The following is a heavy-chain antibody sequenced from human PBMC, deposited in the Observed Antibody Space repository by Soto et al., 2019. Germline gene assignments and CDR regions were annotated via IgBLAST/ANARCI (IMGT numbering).Heavy chain of an antibody. J-gene: IGHJ3*02. V-gene: IGHV3-21*01. CDR1: GFTFSNSI. D-gene: IGHD6-13*01. CDR3: ATSTWYAFDI. Sequence: VGSLRLSCAASGFTFSNSIINWVRQAPGQGLEWVSSISGSSDFLYYADSVKGRFTISRDTATNSLYLQMDSLRAEDTAVYYCATSTWYAFDIWGQGTMVTVSS. CDR2: ISGSSDFL.